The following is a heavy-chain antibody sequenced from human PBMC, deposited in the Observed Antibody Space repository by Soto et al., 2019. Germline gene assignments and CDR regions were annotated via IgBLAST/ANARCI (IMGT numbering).Heavy chain of an antibody. J-gene: IGHJ6*02. D-gene: IGHD3-16*01. CDR3: ARQGGVEGMDV. V-gene: IGHV5-10-1*01. Sequence: GESLKISRKGSGYSFAGYWITWVRQKPGKGLEWMGRIDPSDSYTNYSPSFQGHVTISADKSISTAFLQWSSLKASDTAMYYCARQGGVEGMDVWGQGTTVTVSS. CDR1: GYSFAGYW. CDR2: IDPSDSYT.